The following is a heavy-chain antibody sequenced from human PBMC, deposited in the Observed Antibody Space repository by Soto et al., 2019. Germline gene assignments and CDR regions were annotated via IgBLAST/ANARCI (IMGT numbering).Heavy chain of an antibody. J-gene: IGHJ6*03. CDR2: IYYSGST. CDR3: ARVDDFWSGDYYYYYLDV. CDR1: GGSISSYY. V-gene: IGHV4-59*01. Sequence: QVQLQESGPGLVKPSETLSLTCTVSGGSISSYYWSWIRQPPGKGLEWIGYIYYSGSTNYNPSLMSRVTVSVDTSKNQFSLKLSSVTAADTAVYYCARVDDFWSGDYYYYYLDVWGKGTTVTVSS. D-gene: IGHD3-3*01.